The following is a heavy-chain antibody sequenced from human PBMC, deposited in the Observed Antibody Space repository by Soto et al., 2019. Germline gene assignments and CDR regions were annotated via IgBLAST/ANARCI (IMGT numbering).Heavy chain of an antibody. V-gene: IGHV1-69*04. Sequence: ASVKVSRKASGCTYSSYPISWVRHETGQGLEWMGRIIPILGIANYAQKFQGRVTITADKSTSTAYMELSSLRSEDTAVYYYARDHPTGNDAFDIWGQGTMVTV. CDR2: IIPILGIA. CDR3: ARDHPTGNDAFDI. J-gene: IGHJ3*02. CDR1: GCTYSSYP.